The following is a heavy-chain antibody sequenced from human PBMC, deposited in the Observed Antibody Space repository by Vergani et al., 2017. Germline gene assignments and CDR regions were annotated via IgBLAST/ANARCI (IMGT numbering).Heavy chain of an antibody. CDR3: AKSGHWSSTSCYGPYYDYDDGMDV. D-gene: IGHD2-2*01. CDR2: ISGSGGST. CDR1: GFTFSSYA. V-gene: IGHV3-23*01. J-gene: IGHJ6*01. Sequence: EVQLLESGGGLVQPGGSLRLSCAASGFTFSSYAMSWVRQAPGKGLEWVSAISGSGGSTYYADSVKGRFTISRDNSKNTLYLQMNSLRAEDTAVYYCAKSGHWSSTSCYGPYYDYDDGMDVWGQGP.